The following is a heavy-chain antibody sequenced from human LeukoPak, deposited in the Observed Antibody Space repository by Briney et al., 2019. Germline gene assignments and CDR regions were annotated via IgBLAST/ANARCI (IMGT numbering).Heavy chain of an antibody. CDR2: ISSSSGYK. CDR1: GFTFSDYY. Sequence: KPGGSLRLSCAASGFTFSDYYMSWIRQTPEKGLEWLSYISSSSGYKNYADSLKGRFTISRDNAKNSVYLQMNSLSAEDTAVYYCARQGLYDSSDFWTFQHWGQGTLVSVSS. V-gene: IGHV3-11*06. D-gene: IGHD3/OR15-3a*01. J-gene: IGHJ1*01. CDR3: ARQGLYDSSDFWTFQH.